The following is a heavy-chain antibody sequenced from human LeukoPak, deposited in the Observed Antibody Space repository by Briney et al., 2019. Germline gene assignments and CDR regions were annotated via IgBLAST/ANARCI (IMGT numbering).Heavy chain of an antibody. Sequence: PGRSLRLSCAASGFTFSSYGMHWVRQAPGKGLEWVAVIWYDGSNKYYADSVKGRFTISRDNSKNTLYLQMNSLRAEDTAVYYCARDHTPMVRGVIITAPAESWGQGTLVTVSS. CDR3: ARDHTPMVRGVIITAPAES. V-gene: IGHV3-33*01. CDR1: GFTFSSYG. D-gene: IGHD3-10*01. CDR2: IWYDGSNK. J-gene: IGHJ4*02.